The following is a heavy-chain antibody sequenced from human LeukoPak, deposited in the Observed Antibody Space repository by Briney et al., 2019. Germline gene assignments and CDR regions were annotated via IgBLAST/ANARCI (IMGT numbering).Heavy chain of an antibody. Sequence: SETLSLTCTVSGGSISSSSYYWSWIRQPPGTGLEWIGEINHSGSTNYNPPLKSRVTISVDTSKNQFSLKLSSVTAADTAVYYCARGRYSSGWYSYWGQGTLVTVSS. CDR1: GGSISSSSYY. V-gene: IGHV4-39*07. CDR3: ARGRYSSGWYSY. CDR2: INHSGST. D-gene: IGHD6-19*01. J-gene: IGHJ4*02.